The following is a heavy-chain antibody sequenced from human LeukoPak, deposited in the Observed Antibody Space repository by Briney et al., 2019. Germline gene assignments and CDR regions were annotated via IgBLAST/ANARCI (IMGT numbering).Heavy chain of an antibody. CDR2: ISGSGGST. CDR1: GFTFSSYA. CDR3: ARDGSSSSWYTTFDY. V-gene: IGHV3-23*01. Sequence: PGGSLRLSCAASGFTFSSYAMSWVRQAPGKGLEWVSAISGSGGSTYYADSVKGRFTISRDNSKNTLYLQMNSLRAEDTAVYYCARDGSSSSWYTTFDYWGQGTLVTVSS. J-gene: IGHJ4*02. D-gene: IGHD6-13*01.